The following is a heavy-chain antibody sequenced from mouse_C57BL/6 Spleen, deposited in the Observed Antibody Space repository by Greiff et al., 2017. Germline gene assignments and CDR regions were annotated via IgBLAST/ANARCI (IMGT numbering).Heavy chain of an antibody. Sequence: EVMLVESGEGLVKPGGSLKLSCAASGFTFSSYAMSWVRQTPEKRLEWVAYISSGGDYINYADTVKGRFTISRDNARNTLYLQMSRLKSEDTAMYYCTRGTVLAPFAYWGQGTLVTVSA. CDR3: TRGTVLAPFAY. CDR2: ISSGGDYI. V-gene: IGHV5-9-1*02. J-gene: IGHJ3*01. D-gene: IGHD1-1*01. CDR1: GFTFSSYA.